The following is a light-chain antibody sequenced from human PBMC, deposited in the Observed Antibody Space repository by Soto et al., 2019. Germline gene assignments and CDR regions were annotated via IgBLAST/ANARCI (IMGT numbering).Light chain of an antibody. Sequence: DIQMTQSPSTLSGSVGDRVTITCRASQTISSWLAWYQQKPGKAPKLLIYKASTRATAVPARFTASGSGTEFTLTISSLQSEDFAVYYCQQYNNWPRTFGQGTKVDIK. CDR2: KAS. V-gene: IGKV1-5*03. CDR3: QQYNNWPRT. CDR1: QTISSW. J-gene: IGKJ1*01.